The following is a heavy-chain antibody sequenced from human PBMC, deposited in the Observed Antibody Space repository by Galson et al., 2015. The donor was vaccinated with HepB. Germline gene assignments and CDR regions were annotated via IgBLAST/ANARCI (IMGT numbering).Heavy chain of an antibody. V-gene: IGHV1-69*04. CDR2: IIPILGIA. CDR3: ATCNDYGPIDAFDI. CDR1: GGTFSSYA. Sequence: SVKVSCKASGGTFSSYAISWVRQAPGQGLEWMGRIIPILGIANYAQKFQGRVTITADKSTSTAYMELSSLRSEDTAVYYCATCNDYGPIDAFDIWGQGTMVTVSS. J-gene: IGHJ3*02. D-gene: IGHD4-17*01.